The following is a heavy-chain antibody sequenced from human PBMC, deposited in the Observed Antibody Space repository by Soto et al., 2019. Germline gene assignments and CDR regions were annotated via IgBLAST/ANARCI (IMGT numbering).Heavy chain of an antibody. V-gene: IGHV1-69*13. CDR3: ERVVDSSGYYSYYYYGMDV. CDR1: GGTFSSYA. Sequence: SVKVSCKASGGTFSSYAISWVRQAPGQGLEWMGGIIPIFGTANYAQKFQGRVTITADESTSTAYMELSSLRSEDTAVYYCERVVDSSGYYSYYYYGMDVWGQGTTVPVSS. J-gene: IGHJ6*02. D-gene: IGHD3-22*01. CDR2: IIPIFGTA.